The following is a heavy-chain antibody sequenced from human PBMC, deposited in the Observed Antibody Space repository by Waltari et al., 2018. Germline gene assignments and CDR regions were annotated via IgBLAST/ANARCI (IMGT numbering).Heavy chain of an antibody. J-gene: IGHJ3*02. CDR2: IYTSGST. V-gene: IGHV4-61*02. CDR1: GGPISRGSYY. CDR3: ARGVVVAPNAFDI. Sequence: QVQLQESGPGLVKPSQTLSLTCTVSGGPISRGSYYWSWIRQPAGKGLEWIGRIYTSGSTNYNPSLKSRVTISVDTSKNQFSLKLSSVTAADTAVYYCARGVVVAPNAFDIWGQGTMVTVSS. D-gene: IGHD2-15*01.